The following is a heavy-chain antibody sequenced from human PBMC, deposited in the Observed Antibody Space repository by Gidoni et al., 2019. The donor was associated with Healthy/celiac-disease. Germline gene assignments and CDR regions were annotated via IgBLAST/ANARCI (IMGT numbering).Heavy chain of an antibody. Sequence: QVQLVESGGGLVKPGGSLRLSCAASGFTFSAYYMSWIRQAPGKGLEWVSYISSSSSYTNYADSVKGRFTISRDNAKNSLYLQMNSLRAEDTAVYYCARSYDSSGYYPDYWGQGTLVTVSS. CDR3: ARSYDSSGYYPDY. CDR1: GFTFSAYY. J-gene: IGHJ4*02. CDR2: ISSSSSYT. D-gene: IGHD3-22*01. V-gene: IGHV3-11*06.